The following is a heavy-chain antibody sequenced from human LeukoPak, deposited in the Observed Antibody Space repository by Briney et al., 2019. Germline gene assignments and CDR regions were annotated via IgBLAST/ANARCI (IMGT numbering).Heavy chain of an antibody. Sequence: GGSLRLSCAASGFTFSNYWMSWVRQAPGRGLEWVANIDQSGGRNNYVDSVKGRFTISRDNAENSLFLEMSSLRADDTAVYFCARDVEGGTFDIWGQGTTVTVSS. CDR1: GFTFSNYW. CDR2: IDQSGGRN. J-gene: IGHJ3*02. CDR3: ARDVEGGTFDI. D-gene: IGHD3-16*01. V-gene: IGHV3-7*05.